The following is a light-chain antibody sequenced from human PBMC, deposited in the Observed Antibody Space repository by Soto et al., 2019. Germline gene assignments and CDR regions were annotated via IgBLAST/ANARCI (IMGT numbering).Light chain of an antibody. J-gene: IGKJ3*01. CDR1: QSVSSY. V-gene: IGKV3-11*01. CDR2: DAS. Sequence: EIVLTQSPATLSLSPGERATLSCRASQSVSSYLAWYQQKPGQAPRLLIYDASNRATGIPARFSGSGSGTEFTLTISSLEPEDFAVYYCQQRSNCLFTFGPGTKVDIK. CDR3: QQRSNCLFT.